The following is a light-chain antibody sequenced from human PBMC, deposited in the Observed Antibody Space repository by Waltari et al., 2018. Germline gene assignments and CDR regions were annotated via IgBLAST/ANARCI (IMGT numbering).Light chain of an antibody. J-gene: IGLJ3*02. CDR2: EVK. Sequence: QSALTQPASVSGSPGQSITIPCTGSNSDIGTFNLVSWYEQHPGKAPKLIMYEVKKRPSGGSDRFTSSKSDNAASLTISGRQHEDEATYFCSAYGASMTLLFGGGTRVTVL. CDR3: SAYGASMTLL. V-gene: IGLV2-14*02. CDR1: NSDIGTFNL.